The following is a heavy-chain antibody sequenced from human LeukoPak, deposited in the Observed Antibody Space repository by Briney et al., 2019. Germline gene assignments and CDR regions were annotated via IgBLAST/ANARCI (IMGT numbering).Heavy chain of an antibody. V-gene: IGHV1-2*02. CDR3: ARNRPTMVRGETLRYYYGMDV. CDR1: GYTFTDYY. D-gene: IGHD3-10*01. CDR2: INANSGGT. J-gene: IGHJ6*02. Sequence: ASVKVSCKASGYTFTDYYMHWVRQAPGQGLEWMGWINANSGGTNYAQIFQGRVTMTRDTSISTAYMELSRLRSDDTAVYYCARNRPTMVRGETLRYYYGMDVWGQGTTVTVSS.